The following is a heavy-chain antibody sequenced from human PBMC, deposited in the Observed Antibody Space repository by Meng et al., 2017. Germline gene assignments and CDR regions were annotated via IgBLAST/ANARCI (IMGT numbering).Heavy chain of an antibody. J-gene: IGHJ4*02. CDR1: GFTFSGYA. V-gene: IGHV3-30*01. Sequence: VELVESGGGGVQPGRSLGLSCAASGFTFSGYAMPWVRQAPGKGLEWVAVISYDGSNKYYADSVKGRFTISRDNSKNTLYLQMNSLRAEDTAVYYCARGEASDYWGQGTLVTVSS. CDR3: ARGEASDY. CDR2: ISYDGSNK.